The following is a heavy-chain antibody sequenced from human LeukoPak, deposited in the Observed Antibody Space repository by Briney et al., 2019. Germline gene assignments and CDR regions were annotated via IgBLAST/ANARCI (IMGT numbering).Heavy chain of an antibody. CDR1: GYTFTNYD. CDR3: ARGRGGTVVRGYLDY. J-gene: IGHJ4*02. V-gene: IGHV1-8*01. D-gene: IGHD3-10*01. CDR2: MNSNSGNT. Sequence: ASVKVSCKASGYTFTNYDIMWVRQATGQGPEWMGWMNSNSGNTGYAQKFQGRVTMTRDTSVNTAYMELHSLTSEDTAVYYCARGRGGTVVRGYLDYWGQGTLVTVSS.